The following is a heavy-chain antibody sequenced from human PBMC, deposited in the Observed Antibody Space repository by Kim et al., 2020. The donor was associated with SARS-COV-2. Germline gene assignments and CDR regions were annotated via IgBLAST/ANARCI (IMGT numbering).Heavy chain of an antibody. CDR3: ARGYGSGSPYGMDV. Sequence: NPSRKRRVTITVDRSKNQSSLKLSSVTAADTAVYYCARGYGSGSPYGMDVWGQGTTVTVSS. J-gene: IGHJ6*02. V-gene: IGHV4-30-2*01. D-gene: IGHD3-10*01.